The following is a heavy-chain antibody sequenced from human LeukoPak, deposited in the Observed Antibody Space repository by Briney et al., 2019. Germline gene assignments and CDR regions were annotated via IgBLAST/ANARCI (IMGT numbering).Heavy chain of an antibody. Sequence: SETLSLTCTVSGGSIGSYYWSWTRQPAGKGLEWIGRIYTSGSTNYNPSLKSRVTISVDTSKNQFSLKLSSVTAADTAVYYCARETSSSWYGTLYYYYYYMDVWGKGTTVTVSS. CDR2: IYTSGST. CDR1: GGSIGSYY. J-gene: IGHJ6*03. D-gene: IGHD6-13*01. V-gene: IGHV4-4*07. CDR3: ARETSSSWYGTLYYYYYYMDV.